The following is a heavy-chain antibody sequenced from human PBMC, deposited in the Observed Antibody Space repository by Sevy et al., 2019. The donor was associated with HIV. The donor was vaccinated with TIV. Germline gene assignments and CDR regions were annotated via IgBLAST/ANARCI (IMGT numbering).Heavy chain of an antibody. V-gene: IGHV3-48*02. Sequence: GSLRLSCAASGFTFSSYSMNWVRQAPGKGLEWVSYISSSSSTIYYADSVKGRFTISRDNAKNSLYLQMNSLRDEDTAVYYCARVDYYGSGSLQGGFDYWGQGTLVTVSS. CDR1: GFTFSSYS. J-gene: IGHJ4*02. CDR3: ARVDYYGSGSLQGGFDY. CDR2: ISSSSSTI. D-gene: IGHD3-10*01.